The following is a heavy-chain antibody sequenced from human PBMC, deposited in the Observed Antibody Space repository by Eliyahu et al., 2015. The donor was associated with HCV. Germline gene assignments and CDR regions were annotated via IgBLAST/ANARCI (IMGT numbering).Heavy chain of an antibody. D-gene: IGHD3-22*01. CDR2: VIPIFGTA. J-gene: IGHJ4*02. Sequence: QVQLVQSGAEVKKPGSSVKVXCKASGGTFSNYAIXWVRQAPGQGLEWVGGVIPIFGTANYAQKFQGRVTITADESTSTAYMELSSLRSEDTAVYYCARGPDSSGYYYFYWGQGTLVTVSS. V-gene: IGHV1-69*01. CDR3: ARGPDSSGYYYFY. CDR1: GGTFSNYA.